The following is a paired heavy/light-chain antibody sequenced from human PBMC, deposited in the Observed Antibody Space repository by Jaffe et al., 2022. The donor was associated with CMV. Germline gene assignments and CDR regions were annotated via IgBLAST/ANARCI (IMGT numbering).Heavy chain of an antibody. D-gene: IGHD3-10*02. CDR1: GYNFTTYD. V-gene: IGHV1-8*01. Sequence: QVQLVQSGAEVKKPGASVTVSCQTSGYNFTTYDINWVRQAAGQGLEWMGWINPKSDNTGYAQSFQGRVTLTKNTSKSTAYMELSNLKFQDTAVYYCVRGRRDSLNYYNVDVWGQGTTVIVSS. CDR3: VRGRRDSLNYYNVDV. J-gene: IGHJ6*02. CDR2: INPKSDNT.
Light chain of an antibody. CDR2: SNN. CDR1: SSNIGLNT. Sequence: QSVLTQPPSASGTPGQRVAISCSGNSSNIGLNTVNWFQQFPGAAPQLLLYSNNRRPSGVPGRFSGSKSGTSASLAISGLQSEDEADYYCATWDDSLKGRLVFGGGTRLTVL. J-gene: IGLJ2*01. V-gene: IGLV1-44*01. CDR3: ATWDDSLKGRLV.